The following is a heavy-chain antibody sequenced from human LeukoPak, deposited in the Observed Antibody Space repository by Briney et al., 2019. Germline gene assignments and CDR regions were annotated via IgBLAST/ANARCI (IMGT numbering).Heavy chain of an antibody. D-gene: IGHD5-18*01. V-gene: IGHV3-43*01. J-gene: IGHJ4*02. CDR2: ISWDGGST. Sequence: GGSLRLSCAASGFAFYDYTIHWVRQAPGKGLEWVSLISWDGGSTYYADSVKGRFTISRDNSKNTLYLQMNSLRAEDTAVYYCARYTSLDYSGQGTLVTVSS. CDR1: GFAFYDYT. CDR3: ARYTSLDY.